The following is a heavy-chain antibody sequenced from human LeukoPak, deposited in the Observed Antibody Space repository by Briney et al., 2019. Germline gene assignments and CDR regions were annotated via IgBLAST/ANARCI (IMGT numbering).Heavy chain of an antibody. D-gene: IGHD3-22*01. CDR2: INHNGNVN. Sequence: GGSLRLSCAASGFTFSSYWMNWARQAPGKGLEWVASINHNGNVNYYVDSVKGRFTISRDNAKNSLYLQMNSLRAEDTALYYCAREVSEGFDFWGQGTLVTVSS. CDR1: GFTFSSYW. J-gene: IGHJ4*02. CDR3: AREVSEGFDF. V-gene: IGHV3-7*01.